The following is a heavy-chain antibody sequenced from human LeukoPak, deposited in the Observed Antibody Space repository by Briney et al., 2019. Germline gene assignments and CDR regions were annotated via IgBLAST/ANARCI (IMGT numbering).Heavy chain of an antibody. Sequence: GGSLRLSCAASGFTFSSYWMHWVRQDPGKGLVWVSRINSDGSSTSYADSVKGRFTISRDNAKNTLYLQMNSLRAEDTAVYYCARAGYYGSGRYIDYWGQGTLVTVSS. V-gene: IGHV3-74*01. D-gene: IGHD3-10*01. J-gene: IGHJ4*02. CDR3: ARAGYYGSGRYIDY. CDR1: GFTFSSYW. CDR2: INSDGSST.